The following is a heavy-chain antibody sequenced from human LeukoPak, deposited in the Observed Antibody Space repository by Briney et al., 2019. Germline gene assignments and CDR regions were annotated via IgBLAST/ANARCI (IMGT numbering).Heavy chain of an antibody. CDR3: AREGSSSWSLILGYYYGMDV. Sequence: PGGSLRLSCAASGFTFSRYWMSWVRQAPGKGLEWVANIRQDGSEKYYVDSVKGRFTITRDNAKNSLYLQMNSLRAEDTAVYYCAREGSSSWSLILGYYYGMDVWGQGTTVTVSS. J-gene: IGHJ6*02. D-gene: IGHD6-13*01. CDR2: IRQDGSEK. CDR1: GFTFSRYW. V-gene: IGHV3-7*01.